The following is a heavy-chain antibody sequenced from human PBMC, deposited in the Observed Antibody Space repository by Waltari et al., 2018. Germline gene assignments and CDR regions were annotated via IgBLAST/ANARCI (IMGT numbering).Heavy chain of an antibody. CDR3: ARVTDYGGNSGGSDY. V-gene: IGHV1-2*06. Sequence: QVQLVQSGAEVKKPGASVKVSCKASGYTFTGYYMHWVRQAPGQGLEWMGRINPNSGGTNYAQKCQGRVTMNRDTSISTAYMELSRLRSDDTAVYYCARVTDYGGNSGGSDYWGQGTLVTVSS. CDR2: INPNSGGT. CDR1: GYTFTGYY. D-gene: IGHD4-17*01. J-gene: IGHJ4*02.